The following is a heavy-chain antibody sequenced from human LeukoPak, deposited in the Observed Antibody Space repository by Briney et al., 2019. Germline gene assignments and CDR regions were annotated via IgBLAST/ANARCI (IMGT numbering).Heavy chain of an antibody. CDR1: GFTFSSYS. CDR3: ARALLSRSGGSCYLCPFDY. Sequence: GGSLRLSCAASGFTFSSYSMNWVRQAPGKGLEWVSSISSSSSYIYYADSVKGRFTIPRDNAKNSLYLQMNSLRAEDTAVYYCARALLSRSGGSCYLCPFDYWGQGTLVTVSS. J-gene: IGHJ4*02. CDR2: ISSSSSYI. V-gene: IGHV3-21*01. D-gene: IGHD2-15*01.